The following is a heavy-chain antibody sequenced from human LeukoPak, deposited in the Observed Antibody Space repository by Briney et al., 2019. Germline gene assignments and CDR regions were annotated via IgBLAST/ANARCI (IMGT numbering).Heavy chain of an antibody. D-gene: IGHD6-6*01. V-gene: IGHV4-59*01. J-gene: IGHJ3*02. Sequence: SETLSLTCPVSGGSISTYYWSWLRQPPGRGLEWTGYIYYTGNTNYNPSLKSRVNISVDTPKNQSSLKLTSVTAADTAVYYCARSASSTSRSAFDIWGQGTMVTVSS. CDR2: IYYTGNT. CDR1: GGSISTYY. CDR3: ARSASSTSRSAFDI.